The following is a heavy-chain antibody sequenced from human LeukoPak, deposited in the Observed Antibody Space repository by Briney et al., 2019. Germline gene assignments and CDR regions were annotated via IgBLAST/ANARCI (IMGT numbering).Heavy chain of an antibody. D-gene: IGHD3-10*01. CDR2: INPNSGGT. CDR1: GYTFTGYY. CDR3: ARQSRITMVRGVPPDDY. V-gene: IGHV1-2*02. J-gene: IGHJ4*02. Sequence: ASVKVSCKASGYTFTGYYMHWVRQAPGQGLEWMGWINPNSGGTNYAQKFQDRVTMTRDTSISTAYMELSRLRSDDTAVYYCARQSRITMVRGVPPDDYWAREPWSPSPQ.